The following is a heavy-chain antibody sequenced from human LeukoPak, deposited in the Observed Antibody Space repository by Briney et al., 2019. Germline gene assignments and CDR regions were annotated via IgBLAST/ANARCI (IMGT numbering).Heavy chain of an antibody. Sequence: SVKVSCKASGGIFSSYAISWVRQAPGQGLEWMGGIIPIFGTANYAQKFQGRVTITADKSTSTAYMELSSLRSEDTAVYYCATLSGIAAAGLFDYWGQGTLVTVSS. CDR1: GGIFSSYA. J-gene: IGHJ4*02. CDR3: ATLSGIAAAGLFDY. CDR2: IIPIFGTA. D-gene: IGHD6-13*01. V-gene: IGHV1-69*06.